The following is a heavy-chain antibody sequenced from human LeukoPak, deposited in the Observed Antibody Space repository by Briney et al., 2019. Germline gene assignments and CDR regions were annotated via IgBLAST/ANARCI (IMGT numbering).Heavy chain of an antibody. CDR3: AREGYYYGMDV. Sequence: SETLSLTCTVSGGSISSYYWSWIRQPPGKGLEWIGYIYYSGSTNYNPSLKSRLTISVDTSKNQFSLKLSSVTAADTAVYYCAREGYYYGMDVWGQGTTVTVSS. J-gene: IGHJ6*02. CDR2: IYYSGST. V-gene: IGHV4-59*12. CDR1: GGSISSYY.